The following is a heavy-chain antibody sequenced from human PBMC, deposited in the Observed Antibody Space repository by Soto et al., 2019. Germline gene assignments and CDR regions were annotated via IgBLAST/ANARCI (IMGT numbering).Heavy chain of an antibody. D-gene: IGHD1-1*01. CDR3: ARERTGDPTFFDY. Sequence: SGTLSPTCTVSGGSVTSGSYYWSWIRQPPGRGLEWLGYTYYSGSTSYNPPLKSRVTISVDSSKNQFSLKLSSVTAADTAVYYCARERTGDPTFFDYWGQGTLVTVSS. CDR1: GGSVTSGSYY. V-gene: IGHV4-61*01. CDR2: TYYSGST. J-gene: IGHJ4*02.